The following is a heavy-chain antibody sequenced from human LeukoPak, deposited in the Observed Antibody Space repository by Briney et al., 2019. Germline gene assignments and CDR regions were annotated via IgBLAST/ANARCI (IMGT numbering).Heavy chain of an antibody. CDR2: IYPRDSDT. V-gene: IGHV5-51*01. CDR3: VRTAFQFGQYFYYMNV. D-gene: IGHD3-3*02. CDR1: GYKFTNYW. J-gene: IGHJ6*03. Sequence: GESLKISCKGSGYKFTNYWIAWVRQMPGQGLEWLGIIYPRDSDTRYSPSFQGQVSISVDTSIDTAYMELSGLTSDDTAVYYCVRTAFQFGQYFYYMNVWGAGTTVTVSS.